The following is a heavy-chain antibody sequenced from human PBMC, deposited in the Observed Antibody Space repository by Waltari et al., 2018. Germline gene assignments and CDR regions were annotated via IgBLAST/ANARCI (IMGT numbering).Heavy chain of an antibody. D-gene: IGHD6-19*01. J-gene: IGHJ6*03. V-gene: IGHV4-34*01. CDR2: INHNASH. CDR3: VSGWLQVAPPYYYYMDV. CDR1: GGSFSGYY. Sequence: QVQLLQWGAGLLKPSETLSLTCAVYGGSFSGYYLSWLRQLPGKGLEWLGEINHNASHHYNPSLMSRAAISIETSKSQVALELDAVTAADTGVYYCVSGWLQVAPPYYYYMDVWDRGTAVTVSS.